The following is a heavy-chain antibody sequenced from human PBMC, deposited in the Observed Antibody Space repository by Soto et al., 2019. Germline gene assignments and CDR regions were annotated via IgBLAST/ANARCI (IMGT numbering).Heavy chain of an antibody. J-gene: IGHJ6*02. V-gene: IGHV1-69*01. CDR1: GDTFKNCV. CDR2: IIPLFGTT. Sequence: QVQVVQSGVEVRRPGSSVKVSCKASGDTFKNCVISWVRQAPGQGLEWMGGIIPLFGTTDFAQRFQGRLTITTDESTTTAYMELSMLRSEDTATYYGAAELGFGKLSVVWGQGTPVIVSS. CDR3: AAELGFGKLSVV. D-gene: IGHD3-10*01.